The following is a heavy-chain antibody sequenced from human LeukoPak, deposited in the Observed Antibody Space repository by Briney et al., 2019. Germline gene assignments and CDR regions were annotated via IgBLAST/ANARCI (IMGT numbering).Heavy chain of an antibody. CDR2: INSDGSST. D-gene: IGHD3-22*01. V-gene: IGHV3-74*01. CDR1: GFTFNHYA. Sequence: GGSLRLSCAASGFTFNHYAMNWVRQAPGKGLVWVSRINSDGSSTSYADSVKGRFTISRDNAKNTLYLQMNSLRAEDTAMYYCARDADSSGYYGYWGQGTLVTVSS. J-gene: IGHJ4*02. CDR3: ARDADSSGYYGY.